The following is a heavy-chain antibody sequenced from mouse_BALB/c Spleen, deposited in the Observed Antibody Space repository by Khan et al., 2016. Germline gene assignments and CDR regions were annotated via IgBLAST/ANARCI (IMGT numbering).Heavy chain of an antibody. CDR2: IYPGDGDT. V-gene: IGHV1-82*01. J-gene: IGHJ4*01. CDR1: GYAFSRSW. D-gene: IGHD1-2*01. Sequence: QVQLKQSGPELVKPGASVKISCKASGYAFSRSWMNWVKQRPGQGLEWIGRIYPGDGDTHYNEKFRGKAIMTADKSSSTAYMHLSSRTSVDSAVDFCARTAIGAMDYWGQGTSVTVSS. CDR3: ARTAIGAMDY.